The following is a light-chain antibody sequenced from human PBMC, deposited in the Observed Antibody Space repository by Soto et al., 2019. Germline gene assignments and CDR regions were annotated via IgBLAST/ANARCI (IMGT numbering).Light chain of an antibody. CDR2: DAS. V-gene: IGKV3-11*01. Sequence: IVLTQSPSTLSLSPGERATLSCRANQRIGDYLAWYQQKPGQAPRLLIYDASNRAAGTPARFGGSGSDSDYTLTISSLQPEDFAVYYCQQRYVWPITFGQGTRLEIK. CDR3: QQRYVWPIT. CDR1: QRIGDY. J-gene: IGKJ5*01.